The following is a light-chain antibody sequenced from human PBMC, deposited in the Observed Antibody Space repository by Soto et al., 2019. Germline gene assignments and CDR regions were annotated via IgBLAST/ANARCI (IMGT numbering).Light chain of an antibody. CDR1: QTISSW. CDR2: KAS. CDR3: QHYGGMWT. J-gene: IGKJ1*01. V-gene: IGKV1-5*03. Sequence: DIQMTQSPSTLSGSVGDRVTITCRASQTISSWLAWYQRKPGKAPKLLIYKASTLKSGVPSRFSGSGSGTEFTLTISSLQPDDFATYCCQHYGGMWTFGQGTKVDIK.